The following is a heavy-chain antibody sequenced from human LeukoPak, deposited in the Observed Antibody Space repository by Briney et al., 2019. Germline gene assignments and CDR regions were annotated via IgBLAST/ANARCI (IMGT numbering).Heavy chain of an antibody. CDR2: IIPIFVTA. Sequence: SVKVSCKASGGTFSSYAIGWVRQAPGQGLEWMGGIIPIFVTANYAQKFQGRVTITTDESTSTAYMELSSLRSEDTAVYYCARGLPVVPASYYYYYGMDVWGQGPTVTVSS. J-gene: IGHJ6*02. CDR1: GGTFSSYA. V-gene: IGHV1-69*05. D-gene: IGHD2-2*01. CDR3: ARGLPVVPASYYYYYGMDV.